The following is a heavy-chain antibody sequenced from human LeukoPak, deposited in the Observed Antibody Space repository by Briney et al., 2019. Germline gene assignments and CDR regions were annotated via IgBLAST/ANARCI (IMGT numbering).Heavy chain of an antibody. J-gene: IGHJ4*02. Sequence: SETLSLTRTVSGGSISSGGYYWSWIRQHPGKGLEWIGYIYYSGSTYYNPSLKSRVTISVDTSKNQFSLKLSSVTAADTAVYYCAREISSGYPDYWGQGTLVTVSS. CDR2: IYYSGST. CDR1: GGSISSGGYY. D-gene: IGHD3-22*01. V-gene: IGHV4-31*03. CDR3: AREISSGYPDY.